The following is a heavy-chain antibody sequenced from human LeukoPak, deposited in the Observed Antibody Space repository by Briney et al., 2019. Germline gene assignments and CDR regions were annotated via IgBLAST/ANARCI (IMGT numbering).Heavy chain of an antibody. J-gene: IGHJ4*02. CDR2: MNPNSGNT. CDR3: ARYESSPSPEATTGFDY. D-gene: IGHD3-22*01. V-gene: IGHV1-8*01. CDR1: GYTFTSYD. Sequence: ASVKVSCKASGYTFTSYDINWVRQATGQELEWMGWMNPNSGNTGYAQKFQGRVTMTRNTSISRAYMELSSMTSADTAVYYCARYESSPSPEATTGFDYWGQGTLVTV.